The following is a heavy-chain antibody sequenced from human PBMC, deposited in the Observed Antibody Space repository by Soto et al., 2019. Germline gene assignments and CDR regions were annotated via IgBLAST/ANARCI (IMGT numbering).Heavy chain of an antibody. Sequence: GASVKVSCKASGYTFTSYGISWVRQAPGQGLEWMGWISAYSGNTNYAQKLQGRVTMTTDTSTSTAYMELRSLRSDDTAVYYCARERRIWGNYRYTYFDYWGQGTLVTVPQ. CDR3: ARERRIWGNYRYTYFDY. CDR1: GYTFTSYG. J-gene: IGHJ4*02. V-gene: IGHV1-18*01. D-gene: IGHD3-16*02. CDR2: ISAYSGNT.